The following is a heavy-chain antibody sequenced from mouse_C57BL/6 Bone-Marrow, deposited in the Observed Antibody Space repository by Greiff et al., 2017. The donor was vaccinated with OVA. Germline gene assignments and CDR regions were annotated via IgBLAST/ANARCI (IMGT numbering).Heavy chain of an antibody. CDR1: GYTFTDYY. CDR2: INPYNGGT. CDR3: LYGNYTGFAY. V-gene: IGHV1-19*01. J-gene: IGHJ3*01. D-gene: IGHD2-1*01. Sequence: VQLQQSGPVLVKPGASVKMSCKASGYTFTDYYMNWVKQSHGKSLEWIGVINPYNGGTSYNQKFKGKATLTVEKSSSTAYMELNSLTSEDSAVYYCLYGNYTGFAYWGQGTLVTVSA.